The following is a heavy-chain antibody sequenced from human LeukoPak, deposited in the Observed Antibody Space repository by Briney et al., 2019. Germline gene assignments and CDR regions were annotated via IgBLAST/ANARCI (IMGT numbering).Heavy chain of an antibody. Sequence: SVKVSCKASGRTFSSYAISWVRQAPGQGLEWMGGIIPIFGTANYAQKFQGRVTITADESTSTAYMELSSLRSEDTAVYYCARVLRIADYDFWSGPDYYGMDVWGQGTTVTVSS. CDR2: IIPIFGTA. CDR3: ARVLRIADYDFWSGPDYYGMDV. J-gene: IGHJ6*02. D-gene: IGHD3-3*01. V-gene: IGHV1-69*13. CDR1: GRTFSSYA.